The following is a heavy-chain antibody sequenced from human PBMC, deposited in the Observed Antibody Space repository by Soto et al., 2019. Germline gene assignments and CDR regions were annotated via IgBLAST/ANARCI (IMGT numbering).Heavy chain of an antibody. CDR2: TFVTGAT. CDR3: ARGRSDSAGRSFGRRMDV. J-gene: IGHJ6*02. V-gene: IGHV4-61*01. D-gene: IGHD3-10*01. CDR1: GESLGSGQSY. Sequence: QVQLQESGPGLVKPSETLSLICFVSGESLGSGQSYWNWIRQAPGKGLEWIGQTFVTGATKYSASLTCRVPMSVDTSKSQIALTLTYVTAADSATYFCARGRSDSAGRSFGRRMDVWGQGTTVTVSS.